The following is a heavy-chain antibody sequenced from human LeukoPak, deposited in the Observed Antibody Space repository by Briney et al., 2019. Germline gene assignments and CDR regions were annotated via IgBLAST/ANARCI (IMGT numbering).Heavy chain of an antibody. CDR3: ARDYRSSWQESSYYGMDV. CDR2: IYSGGST. J-gene: IGHJ6*02. V-gene: IGHV3-66*02. D-gene: IGHD6-13*01. CDR1: GFTVSSNY. Sequence: GGSLRLSCAASGFTVSSNYMSWVRQAPGKGLEWVSVIYSGGSTYYSDSVKGRFTISRDNYKNTLYLQMNSLRAEDTAVYYCARDYRSSWQESSYYGMDVWGQGTTVTVSS.